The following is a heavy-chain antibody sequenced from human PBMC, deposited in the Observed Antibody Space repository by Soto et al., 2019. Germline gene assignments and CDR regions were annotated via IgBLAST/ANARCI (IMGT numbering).Heavy chain of an antibody. CDR2: MNPNSGNT. J-gene: IGHJ6*02. CDR3: ARDQGWEIVVVTADMMDYYGMDV. V-gene: IGHV1-8*01. D-gene: IGHD2-2*01. Sequence: XSVKVSCKASGYPFTSYDINWVRQATGQGLEWMGWMNPNSGNTGYAQKFQGRVTMTRNTSISTAYMELSSLRSEDTAVYYCARDQGWEIVVVTADMMDYYGMDVWGQGTTVTVSS. CDR1: GYPFTSYD.